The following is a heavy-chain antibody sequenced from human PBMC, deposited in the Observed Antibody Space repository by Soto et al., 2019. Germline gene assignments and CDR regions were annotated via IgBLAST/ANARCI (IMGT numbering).Heavy chain of an antibody. CDR2: ISGYNGNT. D-gene: IGHD3-10*01. CDR1: GYEFDNYG. J-gene: IGHJ3*01. Sequence: QVQLVQSGAEVKNPGASVTVSCKASGYEFDNYGISWVRQAPGQGLEWMGWISGYNGNTNSAENFHGRVTMTRDTSTSMAYMALKSLRSDDTAVYYCARGLTRFGESTDPCDVWGQGTMVTVSS. CDR3: ARGLTRFGESTDPCDV. V-gene: IGHV1-18*01.